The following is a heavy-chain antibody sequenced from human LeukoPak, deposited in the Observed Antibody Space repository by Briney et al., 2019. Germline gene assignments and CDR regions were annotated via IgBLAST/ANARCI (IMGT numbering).Heavy chain of an antibody. J-gene: IGHJ4*02. V-gene: IGHV3-7*05. D-gene: IGHD3-22*01. CDR1: GFIFSSYW. CDR3: ARGTDSSGYPGDY. CDR2: IKRDGSEK. Sequence: PGGSLRLSCAASGFIFSSYWMSWVRQAPGKGLEWVANIKRDGSEKYYVDSVKGRFTISRDNAKNSLYLQMNSLRAEDTAVYYCARGTDSSGYPGDYWGQGTLVTVSS.